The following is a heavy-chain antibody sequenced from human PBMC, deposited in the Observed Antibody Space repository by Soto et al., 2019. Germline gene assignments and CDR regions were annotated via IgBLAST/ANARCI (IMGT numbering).Heavy chain of an antibody. CDR3: AKDRDDYFDY. J-gene: IGHJ4*02. V-gene: IGHV3-23*01. Sequence: GGSLRLSCAASGFTFSTYAMSWVRQAPGKGLEWVSAISGSGGGTYYADSLKGRFTISRDNSKNTLFLQMNSLRAEDTAVYYCAKDRDDYFDYWGQGTLVTVSS. D-gene: IGHD3-10*01. CDR2: ISGSGGGT. CDR1: GFTFSTYA.